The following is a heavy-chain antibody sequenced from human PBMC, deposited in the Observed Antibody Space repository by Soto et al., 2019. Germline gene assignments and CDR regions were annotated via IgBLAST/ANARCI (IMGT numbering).Heavy chain of an antibody. D-gene: IGHD3-22*01. Sequence: QLQLQESGPGLVKPSETLSLTCTVSGGSISSSSYYWGWIRQPPGKGLEWIGSIYYSGSTYYNPSLKSRVTISVDTSKNQFSLKLSSVTAADTAVYYCARPGYYDSSGYYPFAFDIWGQGTMVTVSS. J-gene: IGHJ3*02. CDR1: GGSISSSSYY. V-gene: IGHV4-39*01. CDR2: IYYSGST. CDR3: ARPGYYDSSGYYPFAFDI.